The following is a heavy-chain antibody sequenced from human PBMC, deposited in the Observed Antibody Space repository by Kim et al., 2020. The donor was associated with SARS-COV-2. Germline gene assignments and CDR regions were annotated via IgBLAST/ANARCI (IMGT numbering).Heavy chain of an antibody. J-gene: IGHJ6*02. CDR1: GYTFFSYD. V-gene: IGHV1-8*01. D-gene: IGHD4-4*01. CDR2: MNPRSGNT. CDR3: AVLGNTDRYKQYFYSYNGMDV. Sequence: ASVKVSCKASGYTFFSYDINWVRQAAGQGLEWMGWMNPRSGNTGYADKFQGRVTMTRNTSMNTAYMELSNLRSEDTAVYFCAVLGNTDRYKQYFYSYNGMDVWGHGTTVTVSS.